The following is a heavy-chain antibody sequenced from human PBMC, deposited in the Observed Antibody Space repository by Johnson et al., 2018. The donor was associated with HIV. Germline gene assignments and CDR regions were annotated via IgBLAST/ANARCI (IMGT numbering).Heavy chain of an antibody. V-gene: IGHV3-11*01. D-gene: IGHD2-8*01. CDR1: GFTFSDYY. Sequence: QVQLVESGGGLVKPGGSLRLSCAASGFTFSDYYMSWIRQAPGKGLEWVSYISSSGSTIYYADSVKGRFTISRDNSKNTLYLQMNSLRAEDTALYYFARATWSDDAFDIWGQGTMVTVSS. CDR2: ISSSGSTI. J-gene: IGHJ3*02. CDR3: ARATWSDDAFDI.